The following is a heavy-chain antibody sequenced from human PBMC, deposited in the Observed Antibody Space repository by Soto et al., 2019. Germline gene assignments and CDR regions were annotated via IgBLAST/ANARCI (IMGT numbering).Heavy chain of an antibody. CDR3: AREGSSSWSGDYGMDV. D-gene: IGHD6-13*01. J-gene: IGHJ6*02. Sequence: SETLSLTCTVSGGSMRRYYWSWIRQPPGKGLEWIGYIYWSGSTNYNPSLKSRVTMSVDTSNNQFSLNLNSVTAADTAVYYCAREGSSSWSGDYGMDVWGQGTTVTVSS. CDR1: GGSMRRYY. CDR2: IYWSGST. V-gene: IGHV4-59*01.